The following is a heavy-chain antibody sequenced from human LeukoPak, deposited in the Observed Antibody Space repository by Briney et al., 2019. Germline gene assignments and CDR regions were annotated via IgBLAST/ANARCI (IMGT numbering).Heavy chain of an antibody. CDR3: ARDRSSGWYPTGNWFDP. V-gene: IGHV4-61*02. CDR1: GGSISSGSYY. Sequence: SETLSLTCTVSGGSISSGSYYWSWIRQPAGKGLEWIGRIYTSGSTNYNPSLKSRVTISVDTSKNQFSLKLSSVTAADTAVYYCARDRSSGWYPTGNWFDPWGKGTLVTV. CDR2: IYTSGST. J-gene: IGHJ5*02. D-gene: IGHD6-19*01.